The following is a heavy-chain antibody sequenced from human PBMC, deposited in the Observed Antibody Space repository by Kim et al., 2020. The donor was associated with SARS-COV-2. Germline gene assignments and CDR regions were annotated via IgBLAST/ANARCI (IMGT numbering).Heavy chain of an antibody. Sequence: ASVKVSCKASGYTFTSYGISWVRQAPGQGLEWMGWISAYNGNTNYAQKLQGRVTMTTDTSTSTAYMELRSLRSDDTAVYYCARVSEFAHYYDSSGDTYFDYWGQGTLVTVSS. D-gene: IGHD3-22*01. J-gene: IGHJ4*02. CDR1: GYTFTSYG. V-gene: IGHV1-18*01. CDR2: ISAYNGNT. CDR3: ARVSEFAHYYDSSGDTYFDY.